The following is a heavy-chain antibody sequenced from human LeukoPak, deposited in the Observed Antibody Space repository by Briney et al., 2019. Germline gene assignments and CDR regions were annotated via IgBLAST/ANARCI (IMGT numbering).Heavy chain of an antibody. D-gene: IGHD2-2*02. V-gene: IGHV3-7*01. CDR2: IKQDGSEK. J-gene: IGHJ6*03. Sequence: GGSLRLSCAASGFTFSSNWMSWVRQAPGKGLEWVANIKQDGSEKYYVDSVKGRFTISRDNAKNSLYLQMNSLRAEDTAVYYCARSPLVPDGIPLYYYYYYYMDVWGKGTTVTVSS. CDR1: GFTFSSNW. CDR3: ARSPLVPDGIPLYYYYYYYMDV.